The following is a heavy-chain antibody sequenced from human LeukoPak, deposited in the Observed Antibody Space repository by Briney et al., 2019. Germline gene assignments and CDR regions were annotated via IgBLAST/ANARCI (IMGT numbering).Heavy chain of an antibody. CDR2: IYYSGST. D-gene: IGHD5-18*01. CDR3: ARGNSRVGYSYGHFDY. Sequence: PSETLSLTCTVSGGSISSSTYYWGWIRQPPGKGLEWIGRIYYSGSTYYNPSLKSRVTISVDTSKNQFSLKLSSVTAADTAMYYCARGNSRVGYSYGHFDYWGQGTLVTVSS. CDR1: GGSISSSTYY. J-gene: IGHJ4*02. V-gene: IGHV4-39*07.